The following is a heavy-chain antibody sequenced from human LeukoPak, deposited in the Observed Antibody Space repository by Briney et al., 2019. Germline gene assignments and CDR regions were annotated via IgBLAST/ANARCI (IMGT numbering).Heavy chain of an antibody. CDR1: RYTFTSYF. J-gene: IGHJ4*02. CDR3: ASDDNPPYYGSGSYALDY. D-gene: IGHD3-10*01. V-gene: IGHV1-46*01. Sequence: AAVKVSYLPSRYTFTSYFLLGVQQAPGQGLAWMGIINPSCGSTSYAQKFQGRVNMTRDTSTSTVYMELSSLRSEDTAVYYCASDDNPPYYGSGSYALDYWGQGTLVTVSS. CDR2: INPSCGST.